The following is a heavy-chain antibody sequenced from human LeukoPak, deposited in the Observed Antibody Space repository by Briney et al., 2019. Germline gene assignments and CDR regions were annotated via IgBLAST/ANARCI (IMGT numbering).Heavy chain of an antibody. CDR3: AKDRPYYYGSGSIFDY. D-gene: IGHD3-10*01. Sequence: GSLRLSCAASGFTFCSYGMHWVRQAPGKGLEWVAFIRYDGSNKYYADSVKGRFTISRDNSKNTLYLQMNSLRAEDTAVYYCAKDRPYYYGSGSIFDYWGQGTPVTVSS. J-gene: IGHJ4*02. V-gene: IGHV3-30*02. CDR2: IRYDGSNK. CDR1: GFTFCSYG.